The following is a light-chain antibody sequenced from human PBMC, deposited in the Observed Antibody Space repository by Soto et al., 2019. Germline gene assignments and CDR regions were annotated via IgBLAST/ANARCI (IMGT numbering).Light chain of an antibody. Sequence: QSVLTQPRSVSGSLGQSVTISCTGTSSDVGGYNYVSWYQQHPGKAPKLMIYDVNKRPSGVPDRFSGSKSGNTASLTTSGLQAADEADYYCCSYAGSWVFGGGTKLTVL. CDR3: CSYAGSWV. V-gene: IGLV2-11*01. CDR1: SSDVGGYNY. CDR2: DVN. J-gene: IGLJ3*02.